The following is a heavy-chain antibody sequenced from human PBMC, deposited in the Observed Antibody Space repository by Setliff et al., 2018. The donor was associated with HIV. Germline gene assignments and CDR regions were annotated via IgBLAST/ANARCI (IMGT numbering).Heavy chain of an antibody. CDR3: ARGNYDILTGRAIYYYYYMDV. D-gene: IGHD3-9*01. Sequence: SETLSLTCAVYGGSFSGYCWSWIRQPPGKGLEWIGEIQHSGRINYNPSLRSRVTTSVDTSKNQFSLRLRSVTAADTAVYYCARGNYDILTGRAIYYYYYMDVLGKGTTVTVSS. J-gene: IGHJ6*03. V-gene: IGHV4-34*01. CDR2: IQHSGRI. CDR1: GGSFSGYC.